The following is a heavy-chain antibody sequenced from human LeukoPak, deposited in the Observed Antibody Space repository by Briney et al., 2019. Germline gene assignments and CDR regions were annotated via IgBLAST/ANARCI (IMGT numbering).Heavy chain of an antibody. Sequence: SVKVSCKASGGTFSSYAISWVRQAPGQGLEWMGGIIPIFGTANYAQKFQGRVTITADESTSTAYMELSSLRSEDTAVYYCARDMYLVDYGDYFGFDYWGQGTLVTVSS. CDR1: GGTFSSYA. CDR3: ARDMYLVDYGDYFGFDY. V-gene: IGHV1-69*13. CDR2: IIPIFGTA. D-gene: IGHD4-17*01. J-gene: IGHJ4*02.